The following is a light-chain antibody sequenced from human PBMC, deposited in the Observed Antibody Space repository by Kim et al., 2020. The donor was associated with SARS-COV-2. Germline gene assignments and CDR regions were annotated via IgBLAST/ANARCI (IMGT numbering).Light chain of an antibody. CDR1: QSVSNSY. V-gene: IGKV3-20*01. CDR3: QQYGSSPRT. J-gene: IGKJ1*01. CDR2: GAS. Sequence: SPGERATLSCSASQSVSNSYLAWYQQKPGQAPRLLIYGASSRATGIPDRISGSGSGTDFTLTISSLEPEDFAVYYCQQYGSSPRTFGQGTKVDIK.